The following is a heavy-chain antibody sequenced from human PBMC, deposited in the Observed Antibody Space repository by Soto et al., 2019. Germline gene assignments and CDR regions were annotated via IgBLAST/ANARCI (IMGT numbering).Heavy chain of an antibody. D-gene: IGHD2-15*01. V-gene: IGHV3-23*01. CDR1: GFTFSSYA. CDR2: ISGSGGST. Sequence: GGSLRLSCAASGFTFSSYAMSWVRQAPGKGLEWVSAISGSGGSTYYADSVKGRFTISRDNSKNTLYLQMNSLRAEDTAVYYCAKNLVAWDCSGGSCSTGAFDIWGQGTMVTVSS. J-gene: IGHJ3*02. CDR3: AKNLVAWDCSGGSCSTGAFDI.